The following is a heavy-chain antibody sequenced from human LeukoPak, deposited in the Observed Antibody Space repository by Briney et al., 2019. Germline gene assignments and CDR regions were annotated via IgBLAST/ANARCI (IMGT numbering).Heavy chain of an antibody. CDR1: GGSISSYF. CDR3: ARDLQKYYGSGSYSKSWFDP. D-gene: IGHD3-10*01. J-gene: IGHJ5*02. V-gene: IGHV4-4*07. CDR2: IYTSGST. Sequence: SETLSLTCTVSGGSISSYFWSWIRQPAGKGLEWICRIYTSGSTNYTPSLKSRVTMSVDTSKNQFSLKLSSVTAADTAVYYCARDLQKYYGSGSYSKSWFDPWGQGTLVTVSS.